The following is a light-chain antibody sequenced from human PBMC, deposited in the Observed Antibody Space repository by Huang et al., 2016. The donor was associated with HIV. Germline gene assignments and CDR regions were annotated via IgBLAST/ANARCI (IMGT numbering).Light chain of an antibody. CDR2: TTS. Sequence: DIQMTQSPSSLSASVGDRVTITCRASQNIDTYLNWYQQKRGKAPKLLIYTTSSLQGGVPSRFSGSGSGTDFTLTISSLQPEDSATYDCQQSYSTLFTFGPGTKVDVK. CDR3: QQSYSTLFT. CDR1: QNIDTY. V-gene: IGKV1-39*01. J-gene: IGKJ3*01.